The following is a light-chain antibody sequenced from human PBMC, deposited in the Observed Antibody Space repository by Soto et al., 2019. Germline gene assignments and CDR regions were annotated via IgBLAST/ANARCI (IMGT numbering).Light chain of an antibody. CDR3: GSYSSTDTPFV. CDR2: EVT. CDR1: STDVGGYNY. V-gene: IGLV2-14*01. Sequence: QSALAQPSSVSGSPGQSITISCTGTSTDVGGYNYVSWYQHHSGKAPKLLIYEVTNRPSGISDRFSGSKSVNTASLTISGLQAEDESDYYCGSYSSTDTPFVFGTGTKGTV. J-gene: IGLJ1*01.